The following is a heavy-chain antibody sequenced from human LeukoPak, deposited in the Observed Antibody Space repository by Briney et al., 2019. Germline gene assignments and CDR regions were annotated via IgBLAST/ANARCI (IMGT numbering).Heavy chain of an antibody. CDR2: ISPYNGNT. J-gene: IGHJ4*02. Sequence: ASVKVSCKASGYTFTSYGISWVRQAPGQGLEWMGWISPYNGNTNYAQKLQGRVTMTTDTSTSTAYMELRSLRSDDTAVYYCAREGHYYDSSGYSPFDYWGQGTLVTASS. D-gene: IGHD3-22*01. CDR3: AREGHYYDSSGYSPFDY. CDR1: GYTFTSYG. V-gene: IGHV1-18*01.